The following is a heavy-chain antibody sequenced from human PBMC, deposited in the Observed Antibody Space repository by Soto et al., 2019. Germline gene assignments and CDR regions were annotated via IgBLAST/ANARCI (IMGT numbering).Heavy chain of an antibody. Sequence: SGPTLVNPTQTLTLTCTFSGFSLSTSGVGVGWIRQPPGKALEWLALIYWNDDKRYSPSLKSRLTITKDTSKNQVVLTMTNMDPVDTATYYCAHRLRRASSCWDAFDIWGQGTMVTVSS. V-gene: IGHV2-5*01. CDR2: IYWNDDK. CDR3: AHRLRRASSCWDAFDI. CDR1: GFSLSTSGVG. J-gene: IGHJ3*02. D-gene: IGHD6-19*01.